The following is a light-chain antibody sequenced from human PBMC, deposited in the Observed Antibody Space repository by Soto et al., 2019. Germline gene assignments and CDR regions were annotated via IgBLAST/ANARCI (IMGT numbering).Light chain of an antibody. CDR3: SSYTSSSTS. V-gene: IGLV2-14*01. J-gene: IGLJ2*01. CDR2: EVS. CDR1: SSDVGGYNY. Sequence: QSVLTQPASVSGSPGQSITISCTGTSSDVGGYNYVSWYQQHPGKAPKLMIYEVSNRPSGVSNRFSGSKSGNTASLTISGLQADDEADYYCSSYTSSSTSFGGGTKLTVL.